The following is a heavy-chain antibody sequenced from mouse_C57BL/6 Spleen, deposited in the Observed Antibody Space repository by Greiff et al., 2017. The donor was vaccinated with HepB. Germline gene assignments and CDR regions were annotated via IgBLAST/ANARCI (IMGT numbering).Heavy chain of an antibody. J-gene: IGHJ2*01. Sequence: QVQLQQSGAELVRPGASVTLSCKASGYTFTDYEMHWVKQTPVHGLEWIGAIDPETGGTAYNQKFKGKAILTADKSSSTAYMELRSLTSEDSAVYYCTMGTTVVANFDYWGQGTTLTVSS. CDR3: TMGTTVVANFDY. V-gene: IGHV1-15*01. CDR1: GYTFTDYE. D-gene: IGHD1-1*01. CDR2: IDPETGGT.